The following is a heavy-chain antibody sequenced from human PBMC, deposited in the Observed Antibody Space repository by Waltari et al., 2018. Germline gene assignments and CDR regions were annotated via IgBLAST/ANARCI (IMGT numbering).Heavy chain of an antibody. J-gene: IGHJ2*01. CDR1: GFTFENYR. Sequence: EVQLVESGGVVVQPGGSLRLSCAASGFTFENYRMHWVRQAPGKGLEWVSLISWDGGSTYYADSVKGRFTISRDNSKNSLYLQMNSLRTEDTALYYCAKVGGFDLWGRGTLVTVSS. V-gene: IGHV3-43*01. CDR2: ISWDGGST. CDR3: AKVGGFDL.